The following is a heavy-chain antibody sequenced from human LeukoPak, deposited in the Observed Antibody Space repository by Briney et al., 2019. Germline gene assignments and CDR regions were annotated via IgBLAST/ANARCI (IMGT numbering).Heavy chain of an antibody. D-gene: IGHD3-22*01. V-gene: IGHV4-61*09. CDR2: IYSSGST. Sequence: PSETLSLTCTVSNDSISTGYYYWSWVRQPAGKGLEWFGHIYSSGSTNYNPSLKSRVTISVDTSKNQFSLKLSSVTAADSAVYYCAREGDGSGYYFFDYWGQGTLVTVSS. CDR3: AREGDGSGYYFFDY. J-gene: IGHJ4*02. CDR1: NDSISTGYYY.